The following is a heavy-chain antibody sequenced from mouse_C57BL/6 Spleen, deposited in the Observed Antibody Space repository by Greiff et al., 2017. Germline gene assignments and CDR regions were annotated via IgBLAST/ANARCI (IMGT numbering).Heavy chain of an antibody. D-gene: IGHD1-1*01. CDR1: GYTFTEYT. J-gene: IGHJ3*01. CDR2: FYPGSGSI. V-gene: IGHV1-62-2*01. CDR3: ARHEENYGSTYEGFAY. Sequence: QVQLQQSGAELVKPGASVKLSCKASGYTFTEYTIHWVKPRSGQGLEWIGWFYPGSGSIKYNEKFKDKATLTADTSSSTVYMERSRLTSEDSAVYFCARHEENYGSTYEGFAYWGQGTLVTVSA.